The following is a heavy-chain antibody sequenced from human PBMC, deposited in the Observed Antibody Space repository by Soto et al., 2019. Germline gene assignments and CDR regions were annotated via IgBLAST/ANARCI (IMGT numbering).Heavy chain of an antibody. J-gene: IGHJ6*02. CDR1: GFTFSSYG. CDR3: AKGGRYCSSTSCYYYYYYGMDV. Sequence: QVQLVESGGGVVQPGRSLRLSCAASGFTFSSYGMHWVRQAPGKGLEWVAVISYDGSNKYYADSVKGRFTISRDNSKNTLYLQMNSLRAEDTAVYYCAKGGRYCSSTSCYYYYYYGMDVWGQGTTVTVSS. CDR2: ISYDGSNK. V-gene: IGHV3-30*18. D-gene: IGHD2-2*01.